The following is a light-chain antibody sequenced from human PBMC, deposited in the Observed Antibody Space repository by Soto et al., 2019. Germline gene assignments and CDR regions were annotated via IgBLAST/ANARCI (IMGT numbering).Light chain of an antibody. V-gene: IGLV2-11*01. Sequence: QSVLTQPRSVSGSPGQSVTISCTGTSSDVGGYNYVSWYQQHPGKAPKLIIHDVNKRPSGVPERFSGSKSGNTASLTISGLQAEDESDYYCSSYAGSSNVFGTGTKVTVL. J-gene: IGLJ1*01. CDR1: SSDVGGYNY. CDR3: SSYAGSSNV. CDR2: DVN.